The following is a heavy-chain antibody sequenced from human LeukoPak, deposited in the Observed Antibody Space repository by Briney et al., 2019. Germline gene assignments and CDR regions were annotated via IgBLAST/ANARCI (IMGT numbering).Heavy chain of an antibody. J-gene: IGHJ4*02. CDR2: ITGSGGST. CDR1: GFTFSSYA. V-gene: IGHV3-23*01. CDR3: AKRGASGSYYRGFDY. Sequence: GGSLRLSCAASGFTFSSYATSWARQARGKGLEWVSGITGSGGSTYYADSVKGRFTISRDNSKNTLYLQMNSLRAEDTAVYYCAKRGASGSYYRGFDYWGQGTLVTVSS. D-gene: IGHD3-10*01.